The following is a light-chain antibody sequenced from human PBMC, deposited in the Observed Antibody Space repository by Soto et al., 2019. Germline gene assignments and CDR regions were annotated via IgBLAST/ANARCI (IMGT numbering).Light chain of an antibody. CDR1: QSVLYSSNNKNY. V-gene: IGKV4-1*01. CDR3: QQYYSIPHT. Sequence: DIVMTQSPDSLAVSLGERATFNCESSQSVLYSSNNKNYLAWYQQKPGQPPKLLIYWASTRESWVPDRFSGSGSGTDFTLTISSLQAEDVAVYYCQQYYSIPHTFGRGTKVEIK. CDR2: WAS. J-gene: IGKJ1*01.